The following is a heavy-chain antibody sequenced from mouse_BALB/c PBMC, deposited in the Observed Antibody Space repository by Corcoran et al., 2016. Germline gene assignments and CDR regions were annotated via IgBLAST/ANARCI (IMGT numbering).Heavy chain of an antibody. CDR2: INTHSGVP. J-gene: IGHJ2*01. CDR3: ASNCDY. V-gene: IGHV9-4*02. Sequence: QIQLVQSGPELKKPGETVKISCKASGYTFTTAGMQWVQKMPGKGLKWIGWINTHSGVPKYAEDFKGRFAFSLETSASTADLQISNLKNEDTATYFCASNCDYWGQGTTLTVSS. CDR1: GYTFTTAG.